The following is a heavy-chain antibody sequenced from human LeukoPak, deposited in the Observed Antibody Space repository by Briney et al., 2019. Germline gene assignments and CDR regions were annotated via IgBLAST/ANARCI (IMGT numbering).Heavy chain of an antibody. J-gene: IGHJ4*02. D-gene: IGHD5-18*01. CDR2: IYSSGST. CDR3: ARDFRVGTGI. V-gene: IGHV4-59*01. Sequence: PSETPSLTCTVSGGSIGSYYWSWIPQPPGKGLEWIAYIYSSGSTKSNPSLKSRVTISVDTSKNQFSLKLTSVTAADTAVYYCARDFRVGTGIWGQGILVTVSS. CDR1: GGSIGSYY.